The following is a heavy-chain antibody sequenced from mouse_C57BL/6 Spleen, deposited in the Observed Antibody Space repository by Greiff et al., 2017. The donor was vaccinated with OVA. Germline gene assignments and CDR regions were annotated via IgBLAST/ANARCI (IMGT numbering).Heavy chain of an antibody. CDR1: GYTFTSYW. V-gene: IGHV1-69*01. J-gene: IGHJ2*01. D-gene: IGHD1-1*01. CDR2: IDPSDSYT. CDR3: ARSITTRDYFDY. Sequence: QVQLKQPGAELVMPGASVKLSCKASGYTFTSYWMHWVKQRPGQGLEWIGEIDPSDSYTNYNQKFKGKSTLTVDKSSSTAYMQLSSLTSEDSAVYYCARSITTRDYFDYWGQGTTLTVSS.